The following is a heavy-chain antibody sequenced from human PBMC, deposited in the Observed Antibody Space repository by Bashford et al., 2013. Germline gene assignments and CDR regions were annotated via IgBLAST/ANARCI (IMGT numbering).Heavy chain of an antibody. CDR2: INGDGSRT. Sequence: GSLRLSCAASGFTFSNYWMHWVRQAPGKGLEWVSRINGDGSRTSYADSVKGRFTISRDNAKNTLYLQMNSQRGEDTAVYYCARDSPDSSGYYLDYWGQGTLVTVSS. CDR3: ARDSPDSSGYYLDY. D-gene: IGHD3-22*01. CDR1: GFTFSNYW. J-gene: IGHJ4*02. V-gene: IGHV3-74*01.